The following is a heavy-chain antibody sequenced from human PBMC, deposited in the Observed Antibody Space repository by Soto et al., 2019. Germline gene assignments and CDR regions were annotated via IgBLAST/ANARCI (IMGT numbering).Heavy chain of an antibody. CDR3: ASLPLTPPPHYYYGMDV. Sequence: GASVKVSCKASGGTFSSYAISWVRQAPGQGLEWMGGIIPIFGTANYAQKFQGRVTITADESTSTAYMELSSLRSEDTAVYYCASLPLTPPPHYYYGMDVWGQGTTVTVSS. CDR1: GGTFSSYA. CDR2: IIPIFGTA. D-gene: IGHD2-15*01. J-gene: IGHJ6*02. V-gene: IGHV1-69*13.